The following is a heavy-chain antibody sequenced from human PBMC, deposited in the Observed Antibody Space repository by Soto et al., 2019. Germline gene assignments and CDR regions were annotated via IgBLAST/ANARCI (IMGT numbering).Heavy chain of an antibody. CDR2: IYHSGST. V-gene: IGHV4-38-2*01. D-gene: IGHD6-19*01. CDR3: ATFPSPVAATRLDY. J-gene: IGHJ4*02. CDR1: GYSISSGYY. Sequence: SETLSLTCAVSGYSISSGYYWGWIRQPPGKGLEWIGSIYHSGSTYYNPSLKSRVTISVDTSKNQFSLKLSSVTAADTAVYYCATFPSPVAATRLDYWGQGTLVTVS.